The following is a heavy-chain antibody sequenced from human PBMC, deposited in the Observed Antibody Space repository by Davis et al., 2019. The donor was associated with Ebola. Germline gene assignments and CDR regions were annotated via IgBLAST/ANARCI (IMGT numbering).Heavy chain of an antibody. CDR1: GYTFTNYW. D-gene: IGHD2-8*02. V-gene: IGHV5-51*01. CDR3: ASLRRTITGMDDAFDI. Sequence: GESLKISCQGSGYTFTNYWIGWVRQMPGKGLEWMGIIYTGDSDTRYSPSFRGQVTISADKSIKTAFLHWSSLKASDTAMYYCASLRRTITGMDDAFDIWGQGTIVTVSS. J-gene: IGHJ3*02. CDR2: IYTGDSDT.